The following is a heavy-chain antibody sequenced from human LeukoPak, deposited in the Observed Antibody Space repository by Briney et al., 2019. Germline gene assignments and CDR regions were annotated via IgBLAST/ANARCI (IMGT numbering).Heavy chain of an antibody. CDR1: GGSISSYY. V-gene: IGHV4-59*01. Sequence: SSETLSLTCTVSGGSISSYYWSWIWQPPATGLEWIGYIYYSGSTNYNHSLKSRVTISVDTSKNQYSLKLSSVTAADTAVYYCARDAGSSSVWDVWGQGTTVTVSS. D-gene: IGHD6-13*01. CDR3: ARDAGSSSVWDV. J-gene: IGHJ6*02. CDR2: IYYSGST.